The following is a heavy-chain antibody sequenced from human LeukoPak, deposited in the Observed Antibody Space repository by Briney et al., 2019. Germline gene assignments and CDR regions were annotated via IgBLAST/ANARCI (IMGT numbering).Heavy chain of an antibody. V-gene: IGHV1-2*06. CDR1: GYTFTGYY. J-gene: IGHJ5*02. CDR3: ARGYCSGGSCYSVENWFDP. D-gene: IGHD2-15*01. CDR2: INPNSGGT. Sequence: ASVKVSCKAAGYTFTGYYVVWVRQAPGQGLEWMGRINPNSGGTNYAQKFQGRVTMTRDTSISTAYMELSRLRSDDTAVYYCARGYCSGGSCYSVENWFDPWGQGTLVTVSS.